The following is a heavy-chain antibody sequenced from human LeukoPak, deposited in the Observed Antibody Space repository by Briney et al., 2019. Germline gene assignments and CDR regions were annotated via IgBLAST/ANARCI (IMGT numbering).Heavy chain of an antibody. CDR2: ISSSSSTI. V-gene: IGHV3-48*01. J-gene: IGHJ6*03. Sequence: GGSLRLSCAASGFTLSGYTMNWVRQAPGKGLEWVSYISSSSSTIYYADSVKGRFTISRDNAKNSLYLQMNSLRAEDTAVYYCARDPATIFGVVNYYYMDVWGKGTTVTVSS. CDR1: GFTLSGYT. D-gene: IGHD3-3*01. CDR3: ARDPATIFGVVNYYYMDV.